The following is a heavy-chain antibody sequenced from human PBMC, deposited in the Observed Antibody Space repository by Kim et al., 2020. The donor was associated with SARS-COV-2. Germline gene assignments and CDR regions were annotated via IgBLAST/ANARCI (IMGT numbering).Heavy chain of an antibody. CDR3: ARVNTIFGVVINYFDY. D-gene: IGHD3-3*01. J-gene: IGHJ4*02. V-gene: IGHV4-31*02. Sequence: SLESRVTISVDTSKNQFSLKLSSVTAADTAVYYCARVNTIFGVVINYFDYWGQGTLVTVSS.